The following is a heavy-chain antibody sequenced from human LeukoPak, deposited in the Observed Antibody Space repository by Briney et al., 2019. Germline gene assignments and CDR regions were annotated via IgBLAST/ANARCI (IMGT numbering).Heavy chain of an antibody. V-gene: IGHV4-34*01. Sequence: SETLSLTCAVYGGSFSGYYWSWIHQPPGKGLEWIGEINHSGSTNYNPSLKSRVTISVDASKNQFSLRLSSVTAADTAVYYCARRRSPYYYYMDVWGKGTTVTVSS. CDR3: ARRRSPYYYYMDV. CDR1: GGSFSGYY. J-gene: IGHJ6*03. CDR2: INHSGST. D-gene: IGHD1-26*01.